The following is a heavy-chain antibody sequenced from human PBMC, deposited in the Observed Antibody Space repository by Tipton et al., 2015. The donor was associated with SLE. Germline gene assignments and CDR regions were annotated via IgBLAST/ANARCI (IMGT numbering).Heavy chain of an antibody. Sequence: TLSLTCTVSGDSIDSDSYYWTWIRQHPGKGLEWIGYIYSSGTTDYNPSLKSRVTISLDSSKDQFSLRLTPVTAADTAVYYCARGEGFNWNKAGALGYWGQGTLVNVSS. V-gene: IGHV4-31*03. CDR1: GDSIDSDSYY. CDR2: IYSSGTT. J-gene: IGHJ4*02. D-gene: IGHD1-1*01. CDR3: ARGEGFNWNKAGALGY.